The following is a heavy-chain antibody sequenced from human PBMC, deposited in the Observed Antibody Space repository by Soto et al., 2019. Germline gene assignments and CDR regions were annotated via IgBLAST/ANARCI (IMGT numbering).Heavy chain of an antibody. CDR3: ARCGLGSGYYYYCMDV. Sequence: ASVKVSCKASGYTFTSYDINWVRQATGQGLEWMGWMNPNSGNTGYAQKFQGRVTMTRNTSISTAYMELSSLRSEDTAVYYCARCGLGSGYYYYCMDVWGQGTTVTVSS. D-gene: IGHD3-3*01. CDR2: MNPNSGNT. V-gene: IGHV1-8*01. J-gene: IGHJ6*02. CDR1: GYTFTSYD.